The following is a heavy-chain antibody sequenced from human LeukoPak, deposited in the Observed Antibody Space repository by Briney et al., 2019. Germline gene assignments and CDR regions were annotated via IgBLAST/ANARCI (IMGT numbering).Heavy chain of an antibody. Sequence: PSGTLSLTCAVSGGSISSNNWWSWVRQPPGKGLEWSGEIYHSGSTDYNPSLESRVTISVDKSKNQFSLKLSSVTAADTAVYYCARGFYGSGSYSSPGFHAFDLWGQGTMVTVSS. V-gene: IGHV4-4*02. CDR3: ARGFYGSGSYSSPGFHAFDL. CDR1: GGSISSNNW. D-gene: IGHD3-10*01. CDR2: IYHSGST. J-gene: IGHJ3*01.